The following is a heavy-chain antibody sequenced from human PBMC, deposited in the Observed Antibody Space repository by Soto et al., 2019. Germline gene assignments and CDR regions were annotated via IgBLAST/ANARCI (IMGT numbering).Heavy chain of an antibody. CDR2: TYYRSKWYN. V-gene: IGHV6-1*01. D-gene: IGHD3-10*01. J-gene: IGHJ4*02. Sequence: PSQTLSLTCVISGDSVSSNSAAWNWIRQSPSRGLEWLGRTYYRSKWYNDYAVSVKSRITINPDTSKNQFSLQLNSVTPEDTAVYYCARDVRYYYGSGSYYYFDYWGQGTLVTVSS. CDR1: GDSVSSNSAA. CDR3: ARDVRYYYGSGSYYYFDY.